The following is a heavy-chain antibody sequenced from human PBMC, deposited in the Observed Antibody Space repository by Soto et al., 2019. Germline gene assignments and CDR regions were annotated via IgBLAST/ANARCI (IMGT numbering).Heavy chain of an antibody. V-gene: IGHV4-34*01. J-gene: IGHJ4*02. CDR2: INHSGST. D-gene: IGHD2-8*02. CDR1: GGSFSGYY. CDR3: ARDKITGLFDY. Sequence: QVQLQQWGAGLLNPSETLSLTCAVYGGSFSGYYWTWIHQPPGTGLEWIGEINHSGSTNYNPSLKSRVTMSVDTSKNQFSLKLTSVTAADTTVYYCARDKITGLFDYWCQGTLVSVPS.